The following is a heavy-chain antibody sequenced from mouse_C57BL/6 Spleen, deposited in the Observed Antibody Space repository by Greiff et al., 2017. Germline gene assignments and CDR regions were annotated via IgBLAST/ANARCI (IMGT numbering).Heavy chain of an antibody. J-gene: IGHJ1*03. Sequence: QVQLQQPGAELVKPGASVKMSCKASGYTFTSYWITWVKQRPGQGLEWIGDIYPGSGSTNYNEKFKSKATLTVDTSSSTAYMKLSSLTSEDSAVYYCARGAGPHWDVDGWGTGTTVTVSS. D-gene: IGHD3-3*01. CDR1: GYTFTSYW. CDR2: IYPGSGST. CDR3: ARGAGPHWDVDG. V-gene: IGHV1-55*01.